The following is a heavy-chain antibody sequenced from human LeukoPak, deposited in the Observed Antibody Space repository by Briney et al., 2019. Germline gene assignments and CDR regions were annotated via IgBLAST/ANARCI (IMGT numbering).Heavy chain of an antibody. CDR2: ISSSSSTI. Sequence: PGGSLRLSCVASGLTFSSYSMNWVRQARGKGLEWISYISSSSSTIYYADSVKGRFTISRGNAKNSLYLQMNSLRAEDTAVYYCASGKGHDFWSGYLSWFDPWGQGTLVTVSS. J-gene: IGHJ5*02. CDR1: GLTFSSYS. D-gene: IGHD3-3*01. CDR3: ASGKGHDFWSGYLSWFDP. V-gene: IGHV3-48*04.